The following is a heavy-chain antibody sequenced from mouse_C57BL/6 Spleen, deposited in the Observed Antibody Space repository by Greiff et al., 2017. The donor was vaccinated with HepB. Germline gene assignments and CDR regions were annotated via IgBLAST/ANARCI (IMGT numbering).Heavy chain of an antibody. J-gene: IGHJ4*01. Sequence: QVQLQQPGAELVRPGSSVKLSCKASGYTFTSYWMHWVKQRPIQGLEWIGNIDPSDSETHYNQKFKDKATLTVDKSSSTAYMQLSSLTSEDSAVYYCARGDGRAMDYWGQGTSVTVSS. CDR1: GYTFTSYW. CDR3: ARGDGRAMDY. V-gene: IGHV1-52*01. CDR2: IDPSDSET. D-gene: IGHD1-1*01.